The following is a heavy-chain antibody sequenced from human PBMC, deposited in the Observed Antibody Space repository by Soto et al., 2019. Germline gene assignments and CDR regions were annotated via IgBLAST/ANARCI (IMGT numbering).Heavy chain of an antibody. D-gene: IGHD6-19*01. CDR3: AKDIVAVAGPRGLDY. Sequence: EVQLVESGGGLVQPGRSLRLSCAASGFTFDDYAMHWVRQAPGKGVEWVSGISWNSGSIGYADYVKGRVTISRDNAKNSLYLQMDSLRAEVTALYYCAKDIVAVAGPRGLDYWGQGTLVTVSS. CDR1: GFTFDDYA. V-gene: IGHV3-9*01. J-gene: IGHJ4*02. CDR2: ISWNSGSI.